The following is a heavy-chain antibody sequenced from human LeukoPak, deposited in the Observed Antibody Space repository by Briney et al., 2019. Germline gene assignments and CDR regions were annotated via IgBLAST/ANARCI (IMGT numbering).Heavy chain of an antibody. D-gene: IGHD4-23*01. CDR2: IIPIFGTA. CDR1: GGTFSSYA. Sequence: GSSVKVSCKASGGTFSSYAISWVRQAPGQGLEWMGGIIPIFGTANYAQKFQGRVTITADESTSTAYMELSSLRSEDTAVYYCAITYYGSNSRFPIDYWGQGTLVTVSS. V-gene: IGHV1-69*01. J-gene: IGHJ4*02. CDR3: AITYYGSNSRFPIDY.